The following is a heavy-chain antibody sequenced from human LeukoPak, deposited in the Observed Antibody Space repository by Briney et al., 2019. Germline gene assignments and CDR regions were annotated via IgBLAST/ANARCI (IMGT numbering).Heavy chain of an antibody. Sequence: SETLSLTCAVSGYSITSSSWWGWIRQPPGKGLEWIGYIYHSGTTYYNPSLQSRVTMSVDTSKNQFSLKLSSVTAADTAVYYCARQLYYDFWSGYYRCGMDVWGQGTTVTVSS. CDR2: IYHSGTT. V-gene: IGHV4-28*01. CDR1: GYSITSSSW. CDR3: ARQLYYDFWSGYYRCGMDV. J-gene: IGHJ6*02. D-gene: IGHD3-3*01.